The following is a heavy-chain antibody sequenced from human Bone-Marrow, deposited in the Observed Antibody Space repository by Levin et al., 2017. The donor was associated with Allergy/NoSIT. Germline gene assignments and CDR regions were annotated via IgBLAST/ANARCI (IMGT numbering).Heavy chain of an antibody. Sequence: SGPTLVKPTQTLTLTCRLSGFSISTSGMCVSWIRQSPGKTLEWLARIDWDDDKFYRASLKSSLTISKDTFNNQVVLTMTNVGPMDTGTYYCARIHGRPGHCYYPFDFWGQGTLVTVSS. V-gene: IGHV2-70*17. D-gene: IGHD3-22*01. CDR2: IDWDDDK. CDR1: GFSISTSGMC. CDR3: ARIHGRPGHCYYPFDF. J-gene: IGHJ4*02.